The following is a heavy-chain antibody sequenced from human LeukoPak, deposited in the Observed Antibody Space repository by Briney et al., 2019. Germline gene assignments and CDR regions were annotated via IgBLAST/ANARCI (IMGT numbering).Heavy chain of an antibody. V-gene: IGHV3-66*03. CDR1: GFTFSYAW. Sequence: GGSLRLSCAASGFTFSYAWMSWVRQAPGKGLEWVSLIRDSGETFYADSVKGRFTISRDNSKNTMYLQMNRLRVEDTAVYFCARDRAVTQDWVEFDPWGQGTLVTVSS. CDR3: ARDRAVTQDWVEFDP. CDR2: IRDSGET. D-gene: IGHD4-17*01. J-gene: IGHJ5*02.